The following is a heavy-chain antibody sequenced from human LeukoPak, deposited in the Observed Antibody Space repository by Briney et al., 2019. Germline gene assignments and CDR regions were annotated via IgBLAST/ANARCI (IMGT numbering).Heavy chain of an antibody. V-gene: IGHV3-53*01. J-gene: IGHJ4*02. CDR1: GFTVSSNY. CDR3: ARGVDGDYSVDY. D-gene: IGHD4-17*01. CDR2: IYSDDST. Sequence: GGSLRLSCAASGFTVSSNYMRWVRQAPGKGLEWESVIYSDDSTYYADSVKRRCTISRDNSKNTLYLQMNSRRAADTAVYYCARGVDGDYSVDYWGQGTLVTVSS.